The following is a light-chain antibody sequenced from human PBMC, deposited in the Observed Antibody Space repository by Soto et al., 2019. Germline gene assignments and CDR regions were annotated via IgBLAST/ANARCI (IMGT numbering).Light chain of an antibody. Sequence: EIVMTQSPATLSVSPGERATLSCRASQTISSNLAWYQQKPGQAPRLLIHGASTRATGVPARFSGSGSGTDFTLTISRLEPEDFAVYYCQPYDASPTFGQGTKVEIK. J-gene: IGKJ1*01. CDR3: QPYDASPT. V-gene: IGKV3-15*01. CDR1: QTISSN. CDR2: GAS.